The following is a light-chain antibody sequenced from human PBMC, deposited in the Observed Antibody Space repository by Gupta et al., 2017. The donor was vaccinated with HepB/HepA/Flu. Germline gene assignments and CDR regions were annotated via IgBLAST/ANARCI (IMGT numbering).Light chain of an antibody. J-gene: IGLJ3*02. CDR2: KDS. CDR1: ALPKQY. Sequence: SYELTQPPSVSVSPGQTARITCSGDALPKQYTYWYQQKSGQAPVLVIYKDSERPSGIPERFSGSSSGTTVTLTISGVQAEDEADYYCQSADSNGCWVFGGGTKLTVL. CDR3: QSADSNGCWV. V-gene: IGLV3-25*03.